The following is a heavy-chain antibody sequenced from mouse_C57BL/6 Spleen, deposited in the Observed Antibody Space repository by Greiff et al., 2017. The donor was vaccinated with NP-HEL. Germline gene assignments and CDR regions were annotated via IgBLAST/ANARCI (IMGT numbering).Heavy chain of an antibody. CDR1: GFTFSSYT. Sequence: EVQVVESGGGLVKPGGSLKLSCAASGFTFSSYTMSWVRQTPEKRLEWVATISGGGGNTYYPDSVKGRFTISRDNAKNTLYLQMSSLRSEDTALYYCARDSNYIDYWGQGTTLTVSS. CDR2: ISGGGGNT. CDR3: ARDSNYIDY. V-gene: IGHV5-9*01. D-gene: IGHD2-5*01. J-gene: IGHJ2*01.